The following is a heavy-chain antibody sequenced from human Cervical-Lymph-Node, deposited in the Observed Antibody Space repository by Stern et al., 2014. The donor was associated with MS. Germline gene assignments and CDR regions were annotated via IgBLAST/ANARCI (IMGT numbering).Heavy chain of an antibody. J-gene: IGHJ4*02. Sequence: EVQLVESGAELIRPGESLKISCKGSGFTVSIYWIAWVRQMPGQGLEWMGIIYPGDSETRYSPSFQGQVTMSADKSTSTAYLQWSSLNASDTAMYFCARQTTAWASDVWGQGTLVTVSS. CDR1: GFTVSIYW. V-gene: IGHV5-51*01. CDR3: ARQTTAWASDV. D-gene: IGHD1-14*01. CDR2: IYPGDSET.